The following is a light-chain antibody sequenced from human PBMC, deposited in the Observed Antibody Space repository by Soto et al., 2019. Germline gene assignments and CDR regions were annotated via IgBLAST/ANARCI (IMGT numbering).Light chain of an antibody. CDR1: QSVSSN. J-gene: IGKJ5*01. Sequence: EIELTQSPATLALSPGERATLSCRAGQSVSSNLAWYQQKPGQAPRLLIYGASTRATGIPARFSGSGSGTEFTLTISSLQSEDFAVYYCQQYNNWPSITFGQGTRLEIK. CDR2: GAS. CDR3: QQYNNWPSIT. V-gene: IGKV3-15*01.